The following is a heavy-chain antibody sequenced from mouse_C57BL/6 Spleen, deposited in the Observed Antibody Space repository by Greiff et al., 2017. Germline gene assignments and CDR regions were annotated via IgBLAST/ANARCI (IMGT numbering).Heavy chain of an antibody. CDR2: IDPNSGGT. V-gene: IGHV1-72*01. Sequence: QVQLQQPGAELVKPGASVKLSCKASGYTFTSYWMHWVKQRPGRGLEWIGRIDPNSGGTKYNEKFKSQATLTVDKPSSTAYMQLSSLTSEDSAVYYCAREGYGNYFYFDYWGQGTTLTVSS. CDR3: AREGYGNYFYFDY. D-gene: IGHD2-10*02. J-gene: IGHJ2*01. CDR1: GYTFTSYW.